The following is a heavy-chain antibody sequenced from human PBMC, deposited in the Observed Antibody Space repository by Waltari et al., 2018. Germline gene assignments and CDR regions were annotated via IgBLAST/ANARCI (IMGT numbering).Heavy chain of an antibody. Sequence: SWVRQAPGQGLEWMGGIMPMFGTANYAQKFQGRVTITADESTNTAYMELSSLRSEDTAVFYCAGGIAEAEGDLLEYWGQGTLVTVSS. J-gene: IGHJ4*02. CDR3: AGGIAEAEGDLLEY. D-gene: IGHD6-13*01. V-gene: IGHV1-69*01. CDR2: IMPMFGTA.